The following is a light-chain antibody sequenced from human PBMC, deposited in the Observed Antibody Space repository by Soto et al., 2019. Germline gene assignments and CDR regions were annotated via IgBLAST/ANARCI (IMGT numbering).Light chain of an antibody. V-gene: IGKV1-5*03. CDR2: KAS. CDR3: QQYQTFWT. Sequence: DLQMTQSPSSLSASVAGRATITCRGSKSVRFWCAWYQQKPGKAPNPRIYKASTVESGGPSRFSGGGFGTEFTLTISSLQPDDYATHYCQQYQTFWTFGQGTKVDI. CDR1: KSVRFW. J-gene: IGKJ1*01.